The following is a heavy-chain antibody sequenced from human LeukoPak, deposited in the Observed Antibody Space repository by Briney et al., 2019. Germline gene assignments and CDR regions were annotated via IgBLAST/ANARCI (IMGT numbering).Heavy chain of an antibody. D-gene: IGHD3-16*01. V-gene: IGHV3-23*01. CDR2: IGGSGDST. CDR1: GFTFSNYA. CDR3: ARDGGWNFDY. J-gene: IGHJ4*02. Sequence: GGSLRLSCEASGFTFSNYAMSWVRQTPGKGLEWVSVIGGSGDSTYYADSVKGRFTISRDNSKNTLYLQMNSLGAEDTAVYHCARDGGWNFDYWGQGTLVTVSS.